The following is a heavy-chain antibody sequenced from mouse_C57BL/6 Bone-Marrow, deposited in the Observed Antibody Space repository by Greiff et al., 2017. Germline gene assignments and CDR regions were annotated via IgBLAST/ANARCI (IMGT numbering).Heavy chain of an antibody. V-gene: IGHV1-64*01. CDR1: GYTFTSYW. Sequence: QVQLQQPGAELVKPGASVKLSCKASGYTFTSYWMHWVKQRPGQGLEWIGMIHPNSGSTNYNEKFKDKATLTADKSSSTVYMELSRLTSEDSAVYFCARHGEGSPYYFDYWGQGTTLTVSS. D-gene: IGHD3-3*01. CDR2: IHPNSGST. J-gene: IGHJ2*01. CDR3: ARHGEGSPYYFDY.